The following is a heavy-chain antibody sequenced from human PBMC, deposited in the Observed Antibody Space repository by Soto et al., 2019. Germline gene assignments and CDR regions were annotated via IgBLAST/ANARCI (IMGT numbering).Heavy chain of an antibody. CDR3: ARASSYCSGGSCYSGAGAFDI. Sequence: PGGSLRLSCAASGFTFSSYDMHWVRQATGKGLEWVSAIGTAGDTYYPGSVKGRFTISRENAKNSVYLQMNSLRAGDTAVYYCARASSYCSGGSCYSGAGAFDIWGQGTMVTVSS. J-gene: IGHJ3*02. CDR1: GFTFSSYD. V-gene: IGHV3-13*01. D-gene: IGHD2-15*01. CDR2: IGTAGDT.